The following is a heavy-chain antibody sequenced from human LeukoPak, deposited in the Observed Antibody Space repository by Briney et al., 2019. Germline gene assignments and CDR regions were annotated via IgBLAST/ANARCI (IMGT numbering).Heavy chain of an antibody. CDR1: GYTFTSYG. D-gene: IGHD2-15*01. J-gene: IGHJ4*02. CDR3: ARDKYCSGGSCYPYYFDY. Sequence: GASVKVSCKASGYTFTSYGISWVRQAPGQGLEWMGWISAYNGNTNYAQKLQGRVTMTTDTSTSTAYMELRSLRSDDTAVYYCARDKYCSGGSCYPYYFDYWGQGTLVTASS. V-gene: IGHV1-18*01. CDR2: ISAYNGNT.